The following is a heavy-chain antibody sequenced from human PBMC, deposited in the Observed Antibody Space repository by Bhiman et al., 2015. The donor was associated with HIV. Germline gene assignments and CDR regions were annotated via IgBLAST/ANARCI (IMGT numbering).Heavy chain of an antibody. Sequence: EVQLVESGGGLIQPRGSLRLSCAASGFTVSSNYMSWVRQAPGKGLEWVSVIYSGGSTYYADSVEGRFTISRDKSKNTLFLQMNSLRAEDTAVYYCARGEGEFDYANLIYYYHAMDVWGLGTTVTVSS. CDR2: IYSGGST. CDR1: GFTVSSNY. J-gene: IGHJ6*02. V-gene: IGHV3-53*01. D-gene: IGHD3-10*01. CDR3: ARGEGEFDYANLIYYYHAMDV.